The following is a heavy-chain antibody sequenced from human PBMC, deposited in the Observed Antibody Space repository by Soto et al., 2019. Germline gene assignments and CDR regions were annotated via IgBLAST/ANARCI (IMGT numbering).Heavy chain of an antibody. Sequence: ASVKVSCKASGYTFTGYYMHWVRQAPGQGLEWMGWINPNSGGTNYAQKFQGWVTMTRDTSISTAYMELSRLRSDDTAVYYCAREGVLIAAAGTEEGGFDPWGQGTLVTVSS. J-gene: IGHJ5*02. CDR1: GYTFTGYY. CDR3: AREGVLIAAAGTEEGGFDP. D-gene: IGHD6-13*01. CDR2: INPNSGGT. V-gene: IGHV1-2*04.